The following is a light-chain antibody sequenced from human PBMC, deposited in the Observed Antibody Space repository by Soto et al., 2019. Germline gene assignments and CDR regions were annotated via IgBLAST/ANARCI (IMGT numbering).Light chain of an antibody. CDR2: RNN. V-gene: IGLV1-47*01. CDR3: AAWDDSLSGHVL. Sequence: QLVLTQPPSASGTPGQRVTISCSGSSPNVGRNYVYWYQQVPGAAPKLLIYRNNQRPSGVADRFSGSKSDTSASLAISELRSEDEADYYCAAWDDSLSGHVLFGGGTKLTVL. CDR1: SPNVGRNY. J-gene: IGLJ2*01.